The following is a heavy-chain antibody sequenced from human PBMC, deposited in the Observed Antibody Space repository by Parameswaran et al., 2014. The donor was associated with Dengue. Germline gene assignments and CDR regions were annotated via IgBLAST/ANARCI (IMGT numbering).Heavy chain of an antibody. CDR2: IRSKAYGGTT. V-gene: IGHV3-49*02. CDR3: TRLIYCSSTSCYSDGAFDI. Sequence: VRQAPGKGLEWVGFIRSKAYGGTTEYAASVKGRFTISRDDSKSIAYLQMNSLKTEDTAVYYSTRLIYCSSTSCYSDGAFDIWGQGTMVTVSS. D-gene: IGHD2-2*01. J-gene: IGHJ3*02.